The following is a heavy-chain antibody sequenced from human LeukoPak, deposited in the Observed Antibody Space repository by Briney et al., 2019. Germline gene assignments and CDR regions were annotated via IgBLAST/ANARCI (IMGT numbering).Heavy chain of an antibody. V-gene: IGHV3-48*01. Sequence: PGGSLRLSCAASGFTFSSYSMNWVRQAPGKGLEWVSYISSSSSTIYYADSVKGRFTISRDNSENTLYLQMNSLRAEDTAVYYCAKSYYDYVWGSPRSYFDYWGQGTLVTVSS. CDR1: GFTFSSYS. CDR3: AKSYYDYVWGSPRSYFDY. D-gene: IGHD3-16*01. CDR2: ISSSSSTI. J-gene: IGHJ4*02.